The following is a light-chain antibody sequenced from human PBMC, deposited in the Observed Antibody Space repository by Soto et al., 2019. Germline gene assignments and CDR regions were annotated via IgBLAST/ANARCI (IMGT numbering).Light chain of an antibody. CDR1: SSNIGNNY. Sequence: QSVLTQPPSVSAAPGQKVTISCSGSSSNIGNNYVSWYQQLPGTAPKLLIYDNNKRPSGIPDRFSGSKSGTSATLGITGLQTGDEADYYCSSYTTRSTYVFGSGTKVTVL. V-gene: IGLV1-51*01. J-gene: IGLJ1*01. CDR2: DNN. CDR3: SSYTTRSTYV.